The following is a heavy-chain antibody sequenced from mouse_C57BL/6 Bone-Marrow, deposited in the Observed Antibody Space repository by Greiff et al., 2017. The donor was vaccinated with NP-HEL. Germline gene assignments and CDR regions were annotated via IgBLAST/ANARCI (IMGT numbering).Heavy chain of an antibody. CDR1: GFTFSSYA. CDR2: ISSGGDYI. CDR3: TREDYGRGYWYFDV. D-gene: IGHD1-1*01. J-gene: IGHJ1*03. V-gene: IGHV5-9-1*02. Sequence: EVQLVESGEGLVKPGGSLKLSCAASGFTFSSYAMSWVRQTPEKRLEWVAYISSGGDYIYYADTVKGRFTISRDNARNTLYLQMSSLKSEDTAMYYCTREDYGRGYWYFDVWGTGTTVTVSS.